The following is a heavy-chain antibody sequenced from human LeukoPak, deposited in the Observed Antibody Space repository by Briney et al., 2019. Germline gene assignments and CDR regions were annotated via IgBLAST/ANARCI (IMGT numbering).Heavy chain of an antibody. CDR2: VDHSGRT. CDR1: GGSFNGYY. Sequence: SETLSLTFAGYGGSFNGYYWGWIRQSPGKGMEWIWGVDHSGRTNYNPSLKSRLTMSVDTSKNQFSLKLTSVTAADTAIYYCARVPPPGATAYGAVDSWGRGTLVTVSS. CDR3: ARVPPPGATAYGAVDS. V-gene: IGHV4-34*01. J-gene: IGHJ5*01. D-gene: IGHD3-10*01.